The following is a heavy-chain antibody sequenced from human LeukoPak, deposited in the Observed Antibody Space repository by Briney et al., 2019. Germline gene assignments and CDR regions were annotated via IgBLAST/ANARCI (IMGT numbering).Heavy chain of an antibody. CDR3: AIVPGLNTRPDSSGYFNHYYYYYYMDV. J-gene: IGHJ6*03. CDR1: GYSFTNFW. Sequence: GESLKISCEGSGYSFTNFWIGWVRQMPGKGLEWMGIIYPDDSDTRYSPSFQGQVTISADKSIGTAYLQWSSLKASDTAMYYCAIVPGLNTRPDSSGYFNHYYYYYYMDVWGKGTTVTVSS. CDR2: IYPDDSDT. V-gene: IGHV5-51*01. D-gene: IGHD3-22*01.